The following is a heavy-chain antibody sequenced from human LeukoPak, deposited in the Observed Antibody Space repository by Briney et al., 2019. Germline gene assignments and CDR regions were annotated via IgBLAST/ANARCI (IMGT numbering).Heavy chain of an antibody. J-gene: IGHJ5*02. D-gene: IGHD4-17*01. CDR2: IYYSGST. V-gene: IGHV4-59*01. CDR1: GGSISSYY. CDR3: ARTRFSDEYGDFDP. Sequence: PSETLSLTCTVSGGSISSYYWSWIRQPPGKGLEWIGYIYYSGSTNYNPSLKSRVTISVDTSKNQFSLKLSSVTAADTAVYYCARTRFSDEYGDFDPWGQGTLVTVSS.